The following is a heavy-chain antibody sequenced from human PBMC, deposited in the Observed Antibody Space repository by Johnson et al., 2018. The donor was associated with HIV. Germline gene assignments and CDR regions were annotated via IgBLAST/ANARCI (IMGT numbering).Heavy chain of an antibody. CDR3: AKGWDPMTTVNTFAFDI. CDR1: GFTFSSYA. J-gene: IGHJ3*02. V-gene: IGHV3-30-3*01. CDR2: ISYDGSNK. Sequence: QVQLVESGGGVVQPGRSLRLSCAASGFTFSSYAMHWVRQAPGKGLAWVAVISYDGSNKYYADSVKGRFTISRDNSKNTLYLQMNTLRAGDTAVYYCAKGWDPMTTVNTFAFDIWGQGTMVTVSS. D-gene: IGHD4-11*01.